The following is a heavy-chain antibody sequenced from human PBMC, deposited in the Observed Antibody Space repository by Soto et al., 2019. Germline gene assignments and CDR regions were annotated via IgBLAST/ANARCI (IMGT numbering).Heavy chain of an antibody. CDR1: GYTFTSYD. J-gene: IGHJ6*02. Sequence: ASVKVSCKASGYTFTSYDINWVRQATGQGLEWMGWMNPNSGNTGYAQKFQGRVTMTRNASISTAYMELSSLRSEDTAVYYCARGAFGYSYGYYYYYGMDVWGQGTTVTVSS. CDR2: MNPNSGNT. V-gene: IGHV1-8*01. D-gene: IGHD5-18*01. CDR3: ARGAFGYSYGYYYYYGMDV.